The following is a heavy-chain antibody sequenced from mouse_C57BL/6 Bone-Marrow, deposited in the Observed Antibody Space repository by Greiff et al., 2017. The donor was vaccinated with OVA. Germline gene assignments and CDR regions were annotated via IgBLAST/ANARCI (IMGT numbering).Heavy chain of an antibody. CDR1: GYTFTSYW. J-gene: IGHJ2*01. CDR3: ARVATNYFDD. CDR2: IHPNSGSI. D-gene: IGHD1-1*01. V-gene: IGHV1-64*01. Sequence: QVQLQQPGAELVKPGASVKLSCKASGYTFTSYWMHWVKQRPGQGLEWIGMIHPNSGSINYNEKFKSKATLTVDKSSSTAYMQLSSLTSEDSAVDYCARVATNYFDDWGQRTTLTVSS.